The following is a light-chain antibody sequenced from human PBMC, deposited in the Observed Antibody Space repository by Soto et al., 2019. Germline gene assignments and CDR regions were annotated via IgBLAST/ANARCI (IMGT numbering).Light chain of an antibody. CDR3: QQRLNWPPG. CDR2: DAS. Sequence: EIFLTQSPDPLSLSPGERATLSCRASQSVTNYIAWYQQRPGQAPRLLIYDASNRATGVPARFSGSGSGTDFTLTISDLEPADFGLYYCQQRLNWPPGFGQGTKGEIK. V-gene: IGKV3-11*01. J-gene: IGKJ1*01. CDR1: QSVTNY.